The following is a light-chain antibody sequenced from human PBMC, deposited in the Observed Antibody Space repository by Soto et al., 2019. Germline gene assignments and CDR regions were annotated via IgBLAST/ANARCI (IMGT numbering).Light chain of an antibody. CDR3: CSYTTSSTLV. CDR1: SSDVGTYNH. Sequence: QSVLTQPASGSGSPGQSITISCTGTSSDVGTYNHVSWYQQHPGKAPQLIIYEVSNRPSGLSNRFSASKSGNTASLTISGLQAEDAADYYCCSYTTSSTLVFGTGTK. J-gene: IGLJ1*01. CDR2: EVS. V-gene: IGLV2-14*01.